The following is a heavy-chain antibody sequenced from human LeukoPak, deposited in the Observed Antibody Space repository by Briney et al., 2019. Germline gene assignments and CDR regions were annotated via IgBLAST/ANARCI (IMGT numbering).Heavy chain of an antibody. CDR2: ISAYNGNT. Sequence: ASVTVSCMASGCTFTNYGISWVRPAPGQGLEGMGWISAYNGNTNYAQKLQGRVTLTTDTSTSTAYTELRSLRSDDTAVYYCARDSGYDILTGYYFNLFARGGEGTLVTVSS. CDR1: GCTFTNYG. J-gene: IGHJ5*02. V-gene: IGHV1-18*01. D-gene: IGHD3-9*01. CDR3: ARDSGYDILTGYYFNLFAR.